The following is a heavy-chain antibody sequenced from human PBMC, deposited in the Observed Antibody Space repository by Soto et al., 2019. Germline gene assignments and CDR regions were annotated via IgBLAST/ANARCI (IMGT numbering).Heavy chain of an antibody. CDR3: AIGPRMWLAGGGY. D-gene: IGHD6-19*01. CDR1: GGSFSGYY. V-gene: IGHV4-34*01. J-gene: IGHJ4*02. CDR2: INHSGIT. Sequence: SETLSLTCAVYGGSFSGYYWSWIRQPPGKGLEWLGEINHSGITDYNPSLKSRITISIDTSKKQFSLKLNSVTAADTAVYYCAIGPRMWLAGGGYWGQGTQVTVSA.